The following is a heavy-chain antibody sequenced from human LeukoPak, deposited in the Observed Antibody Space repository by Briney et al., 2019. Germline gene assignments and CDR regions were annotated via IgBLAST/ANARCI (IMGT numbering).Heavy chain of an antibody. CDR1: GFTFSSYS. CDR3: AREGRDGYNYNY. Sequence: GGSLRLSCAASGFTFSSYSMNWVRQAPGKGLGWVSSISSSSSNIYYADSVKGRFTISRDNAKNSLYLQMNSLRAEDAAVYYCAREGRDGYNYNYWGQGTLVTVSS. J-gene: IGHJ4*02. CDR2: ISSSSSNI. D-gene: IGHD5-24*01. V-gene: IGHV3-21*01.